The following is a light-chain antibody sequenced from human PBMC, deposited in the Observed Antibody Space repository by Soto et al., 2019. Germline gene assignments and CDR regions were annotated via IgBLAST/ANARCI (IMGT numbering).Light chain of an antibody. Sequence: EIVLTQSPGTLSLSPGERATLSCRASQSVSSSYLAWYQQKPGQAPRLLIYGASSRATGIPDRFSGSGSGKDFTFNISRLEPEDFAVYYCQQYGSSPLTFGGGTKVEIK. CDR2: GAS. J-gene: IGKJ4*01. CDR1: QSVSSSY. V-gene: IGKV3-20*01. CDR3: QQYGSSPLT.